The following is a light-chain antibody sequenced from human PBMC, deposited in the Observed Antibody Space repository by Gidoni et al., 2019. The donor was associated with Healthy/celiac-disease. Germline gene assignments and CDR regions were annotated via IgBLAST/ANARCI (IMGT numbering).Light chain of an antibody. CDR1: QSVGSY. V-gene: IGKV3-11*01. CDR2: DAS. CDR3: QLRSDWPLT. J-gene: IGKJ4*01. Sequence: EIVLTQSPGTLSLSPGERATLSCRTSQSVGSYLAWYQQKPGQAPRLLIYDASNRATGISARFSGSGSGTDFTLTISSLEPEDFALYYCQLRSDWPLTFXGXTKVEIK.